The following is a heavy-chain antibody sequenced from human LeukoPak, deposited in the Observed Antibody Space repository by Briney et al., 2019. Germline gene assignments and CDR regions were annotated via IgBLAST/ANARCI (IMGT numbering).Heavy chain of an antibody. J-gene: IGHJ5*02. CDR3: AREKGSSSWYINWFDP. V-gene: IGHV4-4*07. Sequence: PSETPSLTCTVSGGSISSYYWSWIRQPAGKGLEWIGRIYTSGSTNYNPSLKSRVTMSVDTSKNQFSLKLSSVTAADTAVYYCAREKGSSSWYINWFDPWGQGTLVTVSS. CDR2: IYTSGST. D-gene: IGHD6-13*01. CDR1: GGSISSYY.